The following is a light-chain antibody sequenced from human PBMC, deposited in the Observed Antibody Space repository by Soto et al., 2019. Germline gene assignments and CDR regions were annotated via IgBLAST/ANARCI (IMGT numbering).Light chain of an antibody. Sequence: AIQLTQSPSSLSASVGDRVTITCRASQGISSALAWYQQKPGKAPKLLIYDASSLESGVPSRFSGSGSGTDFTLTISSLQPEDCATYYCQQFNSYPGLTFGGGTKVEIK. J-gene: IGKJ4*01. CDR2: DAS. CDR3: QQFNSYPGLT. CDR1: QGISSA. V-gene: IGKV1-13*02.